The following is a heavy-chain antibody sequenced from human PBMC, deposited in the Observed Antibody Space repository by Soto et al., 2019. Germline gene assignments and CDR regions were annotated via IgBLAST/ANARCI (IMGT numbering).Heavy chain of an antibody. D-gene: IGHD6-19*01. V-gene: IGHV3-23*01. CDR2: ISGSGGST. CDR3: AKEIVAAVAGLAEGSYYYYGMDV. Sequence: GGSLRLSCAASGFTFSSYAMSWVRQAPGKGLEWVSAISGSGGSTYYADSVKGRFTISRDNSKNTLYLQMNSLRAEDTAVYYCAKEIVAAVAGLAEGSYYYYGMDVWGQGTTVTVSS. CDR1: GFTFSSYA. J-gene: IGHJ6*02.